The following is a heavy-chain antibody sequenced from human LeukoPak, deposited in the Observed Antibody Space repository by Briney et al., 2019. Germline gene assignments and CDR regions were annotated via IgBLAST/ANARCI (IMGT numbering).Heavy chain of an antibody. J-gene: IGHJ6*03. CDR3: ARDNSRLHSSSSLGGHYYYMDV. Sequence: EASVKVSCKASGGTFSSYAVSWVRQAPGQGLEWMGGIIPIFGTRNYAQKFQGRVTITTDDSSTTTYMELSSLRSEDTAVYYCARDNSRLHSSSSLGGHYYYMDVWGKGTTVTVSS. D-gene: IGHD6-6*01. CDR1: GGTFSSYA. V-gene: IGHV1-69*05. CDR2: IIPIFGTR.